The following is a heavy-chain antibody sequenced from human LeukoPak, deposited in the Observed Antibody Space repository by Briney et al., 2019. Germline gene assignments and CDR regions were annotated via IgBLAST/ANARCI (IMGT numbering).Heavy chain of an antibody. D-gene: IGHD2-2*01. CDR3: AKDRYCSSTSCYSGSGFAFDI. CDR2: MYSGGST. Sequence: PGGSLRLSCAASGFTVSSNYMNWVRQAPGKGLEWVSVMYSGGSTFYGDSVKGRFTISRDNSKNTLYLQMNSLRAEDTAVYYCAKDRYCSSTSCYSGSGFAFDIWGQGTMVTVSS. J-gene: IGHJ3*02. CDR1: GFTVSSNY. V-gene: IGHV3-66*01.